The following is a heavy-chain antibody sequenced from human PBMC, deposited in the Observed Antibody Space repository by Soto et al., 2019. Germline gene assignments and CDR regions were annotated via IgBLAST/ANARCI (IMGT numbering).Heavy chain of an antibody. J-gene: IGHJ6*04. V-gene: IGHV1-69*01. D-gene: IGHD3-16*01. Sequence: QVQLVQSGSEVKKPGSSVKVSCKASGGTFRNNTFSWVRQATGEGLEWMGGILPMSVTATYAQKFQDRAIMSADYSKSTAYMELRSLISDDTAVYYCERDRSGRVRSSSGSSLYFGLDVWGKGNTVSVS. CDR3: ERDRSGRVRSSSGSSLYFGLDV. CDR2: ILPMSVTA. CDR1: GGTFRNNT.